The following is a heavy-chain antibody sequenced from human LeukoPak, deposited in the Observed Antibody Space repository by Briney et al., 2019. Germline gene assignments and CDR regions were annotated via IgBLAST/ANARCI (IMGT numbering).Heavy chain of an antibody. CDR2: IWYDGSNK. Sequence: PGGSLRLSCAASGFTFSSYGMHWVRQAPGKGLEWVAVIWYDGSNKYYADSVKGRFTISRDNSKNTLYLQMNSLRAEDTAVYYCAKDLDYGDYNSYFDYWGQGTLVTVSS. CDR3: AKDLDYGDYNSYFDY. V-gene: IGHV3-30*02. J-gene: IGHJ4*02. CDR1: GFTFSSYG. D-gene: IGHD4-17*01.